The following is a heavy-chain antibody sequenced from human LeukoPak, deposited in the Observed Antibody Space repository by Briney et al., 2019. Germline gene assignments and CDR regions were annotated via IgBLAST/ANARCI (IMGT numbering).Heavy chain of an antibody. J-gene: IGHJ4*02. D-gene: IGHD3-10*01. V-gene: IGHV3-21*01. Sequence: GGSLRLSCAASGFTFSTYAISWVRQAPGKGLEWVSSISSSSSYIYYADSVKGRFTISRDNAKNSLYLQMNSLRAEDTAVYYCARGFAVSMVRGVIDYWGQGTLVTVSS. CDR3: ARGFAVSMVRGVIDY. CDR2: ISSSSSYI. CDR1: GFTFSTYA.